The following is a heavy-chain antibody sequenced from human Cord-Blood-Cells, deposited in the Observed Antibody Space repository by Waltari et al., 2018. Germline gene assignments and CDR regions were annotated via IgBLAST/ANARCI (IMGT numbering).Heavy chain of an antibody. D-gene: IGHD6-19*01. V-gene: IGHV1-3*01. Sequence: QFQLVQSGAEVKKPGASVKVSCKASGYTFTSYAMHWVRQAPGQRLEWMGWINAGNGNTKDSQKFQGRVSITRDTSASTGYMDVSSLRSEDTAVYYCARAGEILYSSGWTSFDYWGQGTLVTVSS. CDR3: ARAGEILYSSGWTSFDY. CDR1: GYTFTSYA. J-gene: IGHJ4*02. CDR2: INAGNGNT.